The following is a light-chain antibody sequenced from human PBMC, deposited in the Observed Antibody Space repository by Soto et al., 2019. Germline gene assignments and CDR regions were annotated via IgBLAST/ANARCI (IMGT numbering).Light chain of an antibody. CDR1: QSVSGTY. V-gene: IGKV3-20*01. Sequence: EIVLTQSPGTLSLSPGERATLSCRPSQSVSGTYLAWYQQKPGQAPRLLIYGTSSRATGIPGRFIGSESGTDFTLTITRLEPEDCAVYYCQQYGSSPWTFGPGTKVDIK. CDR3: QQYGSSPWT. J-gene: IGKJ3*01. CDR2: GTS.